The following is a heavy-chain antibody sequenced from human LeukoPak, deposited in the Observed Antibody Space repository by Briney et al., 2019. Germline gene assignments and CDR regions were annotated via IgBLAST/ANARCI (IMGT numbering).Heavy chain of an antibody. D-gene: IGHD3-22*01. CDR1: GGSISSYY. Sequence: SETLSLTCTVSGGSISSYYWSWLRQPPGKGLEWIGYIYYSGSTNYNPSLKSRVTISVDTSKNHLSLKLTSVTAADTAMYYCVYDSSGYYYNFDYWGQGILVTVSS. J-gene: IGHJ4*02. V-gene: IGHV4-59*08. CDR2: IYYSGST. CDR3: VYDSSGYYYNFDY.